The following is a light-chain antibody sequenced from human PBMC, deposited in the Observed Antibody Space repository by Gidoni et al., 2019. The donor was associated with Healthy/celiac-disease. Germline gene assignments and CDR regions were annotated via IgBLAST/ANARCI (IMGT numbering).Light chain of an antibody. V-gene: IGKV3-20*01. J-gene: IGKJ4*01. Sequence: IVLTQSPGTLSLSPGERATLSCRASQSVSSSYLAWYQQKPGQASRLLIYGASTRATGIPDRVSGSGSGTDFTLTISRLEPEDFAVYYCQQYGSSPSLTFGGGTKVEIK. CDR2: GAS. CDR3: QQYGSSPSLT. CDR1: QSVSSSY.